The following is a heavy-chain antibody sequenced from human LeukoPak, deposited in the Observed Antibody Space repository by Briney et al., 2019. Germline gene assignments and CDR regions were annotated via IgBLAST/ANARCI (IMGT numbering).Heavy chain of an antibody. J-gene: IGHJ5*02. CDR3: ARINEYTGRFDP. V-gene: IGHV3-7*01. CDR1: EFTFSRYW. Sequence: PGGSLRLSCEASEFTFSRYWMSWVRQVPGKGLEWVANIKPDGSEKYYMDSVKGRFTISRDNANNSLFLQMNSLRAEDTAVYYCARINEYTGRFDPWGQGTLVTVSS. D-gene: IGHD1-1*01. CDR2: IKPDGSEK.